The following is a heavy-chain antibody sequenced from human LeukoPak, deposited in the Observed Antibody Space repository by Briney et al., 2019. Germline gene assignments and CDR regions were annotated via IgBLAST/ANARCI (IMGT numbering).Heavy chain of an antibody. Sequence: GGSLRLSCAASGFTFDDYAMHWVRQAPGKGLEWVSGISWNSGSIGYADSVKGRFTISRDNAKNSLYLQMNSLRAEDTALYYCAKDIAYYYDSSGYVNAFDIWGQGTMVTVSS. V-gene: IGHV3-9*01. CDR1: GFTFDDYA. D-gene: IGHD3-22*01. CDR2: ISWNSGSI. J-gene: IGHJ3*02. CDR3: AKDIAYYYDSSGYVNAFDI.